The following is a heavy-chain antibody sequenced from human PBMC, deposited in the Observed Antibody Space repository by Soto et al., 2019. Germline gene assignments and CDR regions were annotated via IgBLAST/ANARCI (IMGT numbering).Heavy chain of an antibody. V-gene: IGHV5-51*01. CDR2: IYPGDSDT. D-gene: IGHD5-18*01. CDR1: GYSFTSYW. CDR3: ARFGYSYASGYYYYAMDV. Sequence: GESLKISCKGSGYSFTSYWIGWVRQMPGKGLEWMGIIYPGDSDTRYSPSFQGQVTISADKSISTAYLQWSSLKASDTAMYYCARFGYSYASGYYYYAMDVCGQGTTVTGS. J-gene: IGHJ6*02.